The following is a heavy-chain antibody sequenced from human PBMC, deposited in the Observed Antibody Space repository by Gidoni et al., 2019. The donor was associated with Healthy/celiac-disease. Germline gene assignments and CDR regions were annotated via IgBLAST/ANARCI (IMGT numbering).Heavy chain of an antibody. V-gene: IGHV4-34*01. CDR3: ARGKGILRPHYFDY. J-gene: IGHJ4*02. Sequence: QVQLQQWGAGLLKPSETLSLPCAVYGWSFSGYYWSWIRQPPGKGLEWIGEINHSGSTKYNPSLKSRVTISVDTSKNQFSLKLSSVTAADTAVYYCARGKGILRPHYFDYWGQGTLVTVSS. CDR1: GWSFSGYY. CDR2: INHSGST. D-gene: IGHD3-9*01.